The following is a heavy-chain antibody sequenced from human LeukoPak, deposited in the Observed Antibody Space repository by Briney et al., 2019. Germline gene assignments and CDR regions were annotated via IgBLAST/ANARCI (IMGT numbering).Heavy chain of an antibody. CDR2: IKQDGSET. Sequence: GGSMRLSCAASGFTFTNNFMSWVRQVPGKGLEWVANIKQDGSETTYAGSVRGRFTIFRDNAKDSVYLQMNSLRAEDSATYYCVREGFYFFDFWGQGTLVTVSS. V-gene: IGHV3-7*01. J-gene: IGHJ4*01. CDR3: VREGFYFFDF. CDR1: GFTFTNNF.